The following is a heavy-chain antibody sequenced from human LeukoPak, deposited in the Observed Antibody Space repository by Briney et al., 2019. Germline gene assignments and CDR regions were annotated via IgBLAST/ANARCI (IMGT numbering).Heavy chain of an antibody. CDR2: ISYDGSNK. CDR3: AREYYDFWSGYLKRFDY. CDR1: GFTFSSYA. D-gene: IGHD3-3*01. Sequence: PGGSLRLSCAASGFTFSSYAMHWVRQAPGKGLEWVAVISYDGSNKYYADSVKGRFTISRDNAKNSLYLQMNSLRAEDTAVYYCAREYYDFWSGYLKRFDYWGQGTLVTVSS. V-gene: IGHV3-30-3*01. J-gene: IGHJ4*02.